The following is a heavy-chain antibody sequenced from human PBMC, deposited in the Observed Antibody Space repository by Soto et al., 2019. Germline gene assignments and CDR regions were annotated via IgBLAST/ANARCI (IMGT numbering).Heavy chain of an antibody. CDR3: AKGYCSGGTCNWFDP. V-gene: IGHV3-48*02. CDR2: ISSSGSMI. D-gene: IGHD2-15*01. J-gene: IGHJ5*02. Sequence: QLVESGGGLVQPGGSLRLSCAASGFTFSHYSMNWVRQAPGKGLEWVSYISSSGSMISYADSVKGRFTISRDNAKNSLYLQMNSLRDEDTAKYFCAKGYCSGGTCNWFDPWGQGTLVTVSS. CDR1: GFTFSHYS.